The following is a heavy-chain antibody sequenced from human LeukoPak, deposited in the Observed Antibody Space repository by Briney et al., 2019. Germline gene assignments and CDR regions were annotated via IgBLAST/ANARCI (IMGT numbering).Heavy chain of an antibody. D-gene: IGHD4-17*01. CDR3: ARGTGDPQRFDP. CDR1: GFTFSTYS. V-gene: IGHV3-48*02. Sequence: PGGSLRLSCAASGFTFSTYSMNWVRQAPGKWLEWVAYISSRSSATYYADSVKGRFTISRDNAKNSLYLQMNSLRDEDTAVYYCARGTGDPQRFDPWGQGTLVTVSS. J-gene: IGHJ5*02. CDR2: ISSRSSAT.